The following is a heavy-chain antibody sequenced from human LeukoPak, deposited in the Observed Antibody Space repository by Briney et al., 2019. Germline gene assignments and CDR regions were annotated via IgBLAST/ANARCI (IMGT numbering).Heavy chain of an antibody. Sequence: ASVKVSCKASGYTFTDYYMHWVRQAPGQGLEWMGWINPNSGGTNYAQRFQGRVTMTRDTSIRTAYMELSRLRSDDTAVYHCARLMAPGGKRSTPFEYWGQGTLVTVSS. CDR3: ARLMAPGGKRSTPFEY. J-gene: IGHJ4*02. V-gene: IGHV1-2*02. D-gene: IGHD5-24*01. CDR2: INPNSGGT. CDR1: GYTFTDYY.